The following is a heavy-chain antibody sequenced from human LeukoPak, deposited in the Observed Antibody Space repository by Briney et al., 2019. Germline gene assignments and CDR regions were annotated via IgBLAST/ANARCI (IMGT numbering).Heavy chain of an antibody. CDR3: ARDTDTGVDYYDGSGYFGY. CDR1: GYTFTSYY. Sequence: ASVTVSCKASGYTFTSYYMHWVRQAPGQGLEWMGWISAYNGNTNYAQKLQGRVTMTTDTSTSTAYMELSRLRSDDTAVYYCARDTDTGVDYYDGSGYFGYWGQGTLVTVSS. V-gene: IGHV1-18*04. CDR2: ISAYNGNT. J-gene: IGHJ4*02. D-gene: IGHD3-22*01.